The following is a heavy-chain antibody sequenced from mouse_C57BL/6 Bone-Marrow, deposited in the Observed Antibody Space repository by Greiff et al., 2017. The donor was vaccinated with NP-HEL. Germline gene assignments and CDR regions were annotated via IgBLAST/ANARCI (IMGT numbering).Heavy chain of an antibody. Sequence: VKLMESGPGLVAPSQSLSITCTVSGFSLTSYGVSWVRQPPGKGLEWLGVIWGDGSTNYHSALISRLSISKDNSKSQVFLKLNSLQTDDTATYYCAKVPFITTVVGWYFDVWGTGTTVTVSS. CDR3: AKVPFITTVVGWYFDV. D-gene: IGHD1-1*01. CDR1: GFSLTSYG. CDR2: IWGDGST. V-gene: IGHV2-3*01. J-gene: IGHJ1*03.